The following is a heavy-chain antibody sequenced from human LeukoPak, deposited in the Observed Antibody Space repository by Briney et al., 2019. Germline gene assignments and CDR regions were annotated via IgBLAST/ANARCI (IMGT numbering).Heavy chain of an antibody. V-gene: IGHV4-34*01. Sequence: SETLSLTYAVYGGSFSGYYWSWIRQPPGKGLEWIGEINHSGSTNYNPSLKSRVTISVDTSKNQFSLKLSSVTAADTAVYYCARRTSQISYGLDTLYYFDYWGQGTLVTVSS. CDR1: GGSFSGYY. CDR2: INHSGST. J-gene: IGHJ4*02. CDR3: ARRTSQISYGLDTLYYFDY. D-gene: IGHD3-10*01.